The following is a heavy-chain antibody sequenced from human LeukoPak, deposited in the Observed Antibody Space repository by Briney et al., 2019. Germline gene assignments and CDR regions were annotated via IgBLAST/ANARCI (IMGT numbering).Heavy chain of an antibody. CDR1: GGSISSYY. Sequence: SETLSLTCTVSGGSISSYYWSWIRQPPGKGLEWIGYIYYSGSTNYNPSLKSRVTISVDTSKNQFSLKLSSLTAADTAVYYCARGGGYCSGGSCYSFDYWGQGTLVTVSS. D-gene: IGHD2-15*01. CDR3: ARGGGYCSGGSCYSFDY. J-gene: IGHJ4*02. CDR2: IYYSGST. V-gene: IGHV4-59*01.